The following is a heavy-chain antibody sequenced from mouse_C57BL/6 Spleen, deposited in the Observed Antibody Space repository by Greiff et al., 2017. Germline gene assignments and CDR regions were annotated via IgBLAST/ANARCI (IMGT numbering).Heavy chain of an antibody. CDR2: LDPANGNT. V-gene: IGHV14-3*01. CDR3: ARPSITTVVAGDAMDY. Sequence: VQLQQSVAELVRPGASVKLSCTASGFNIKNTYMHWVKQRPEQGLEWIGRLDPANGNTKYAPKFQGKATITADTSSNTAYLQLSSLTSEDTAIYYCARPSITTVVAGDAMDYWGQGTSVTVSS. CDR1: GFNIKNTY. D-gene: IGHD1-1*01. J-gene: IGHJ4*01.